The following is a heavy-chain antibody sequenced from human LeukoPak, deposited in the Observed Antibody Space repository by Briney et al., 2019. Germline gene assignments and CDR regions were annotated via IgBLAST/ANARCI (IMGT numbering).Heavy chain of an antibody. D-gene: IGHD2-15*01. Sequence: GGSLRLSCAASGFTFSSYGMHWVRQAPGKGLEWVAVIWYDGSNKYYADSVKGRFTISRDNSKNTLYLQMNSLRAEDTAVYYCVRDDCSGGSCYSFDYWGQGTLVTVSS. V-gene: IGHV3-33*01. CDR1: GFTFSSYG. CDR3: VRDDCSGGSCYSFDY. CDR2: IWYDGSNK. J-gene: IGHJ4*02.